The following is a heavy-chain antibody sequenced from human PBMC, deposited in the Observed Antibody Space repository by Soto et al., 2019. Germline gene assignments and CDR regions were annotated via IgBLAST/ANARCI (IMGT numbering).Heavy chain of an antibody. J-gene: IGHJ4*02. V-gene: IGHV3-23*01. D-gene: IGHD3-3*01. CDR3: AKDTHDFWSGPHDY. CDR1: GFTFSSYA. Sequence: PGGSLRLSCAASGFTFSSYAMSWVRQAPGKGLEWVSAISGSGGSTYYADSVKGRFTISRDNSKNTLYLQMNSLRAEDTAVYYCAKDTHDFWSGPHDYWGQGTLVTVSS. CDR2: ISGSGGST.